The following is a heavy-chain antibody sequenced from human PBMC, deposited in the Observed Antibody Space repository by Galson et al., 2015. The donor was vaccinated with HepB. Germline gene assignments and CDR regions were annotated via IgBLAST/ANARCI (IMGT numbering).Heavy chain of an antibody. J-gene: IGHJ3*02. CDR3: ARILDFWTGYYTTFDI. CDR2: IKEDGSEK. D-gene: IGHD3/OR15-3a*01. Sequence: SLSLSCAVSGFTFSGYWMSWVRQAPGKGLEWVANIKEDGSEKYYVDSVRGRFTIFRDNAKNSLYLQMNSLRAEDTAVYYCARILDFWTGYYTTFDIWGRGTMVTVSS. CDR1: GFTFSGYW. V-gene: IGHV3-7*03.